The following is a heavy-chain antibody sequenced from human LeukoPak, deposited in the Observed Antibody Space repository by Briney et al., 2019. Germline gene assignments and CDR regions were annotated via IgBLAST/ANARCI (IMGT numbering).Heavy chain of an antibody. CDR1: GFTFSNYA. D-gene: IGHD7-27*01. CDR3: AKGGPTGDLRSPGRDW. J-gene: IGHJ4*02. Sequence: PGGSLRLSCAGSGFTFSNYAMNWVRQAPGKGLEWVSGIRVTYETFYADSVKGRFTISRDNSKNTLYLQMNSLRAEDTAVYYCAKGGPTGDLRSPGRDWWGQGALVTVSS. V-gene: IGHV3-23*01. CDR2: IRVTYET.